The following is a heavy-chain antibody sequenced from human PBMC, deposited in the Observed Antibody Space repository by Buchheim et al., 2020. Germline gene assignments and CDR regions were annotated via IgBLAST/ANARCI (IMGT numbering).Heavy chain of an antibody. D-gene: IGHD4-23*01. Sequence: EVQLVESGGGLVQPGGSLRLSCAASGFAFGNYWMFWVRQTAGKGLALISRINGDGTGTTYADSVKGGFTIARDNAKNTLYLQMDSLRADDTALYYCTKDGGNSPDFWGQGTL. V-gene: IGHV3-74*01. CDR1: GFAFGNYW. J-gene: IGHJ4*02. CDR3: TKDGGNSPDF. CDR2: INGDGTGT.